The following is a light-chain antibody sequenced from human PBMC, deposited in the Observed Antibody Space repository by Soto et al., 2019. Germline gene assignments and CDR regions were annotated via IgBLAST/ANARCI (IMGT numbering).Light chain of an antibody. CDR1: QSVLYSSNNKNY. CDR3: QQYYSSPWT. Sequence: DIVMTQSPDSLAVSLGERATINCKSSQSVLYSSNNKNYLAWYQQKPGQPPKLLIYWASTRESGVPDRFSGSWSGTDFTLTIRSLQAEHVAVYSCQQYYSSPWTFGQGTKVEIK. CDR2: WAS. V-gene: IGKV4-1*01. J-gene: IGKJ1*01.